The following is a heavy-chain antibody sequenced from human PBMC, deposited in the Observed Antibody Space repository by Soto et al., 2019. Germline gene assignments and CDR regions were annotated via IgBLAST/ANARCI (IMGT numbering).Heavy chain of an antibody. CDR2: IYPGDSDT. J-gene: IGHJ4*02. CDR1: GYRFTSYW. Sequence: GESLKISCKGSGYRFTSYWIGWVRQMPGKGLEWMAIIYPGDSDTRYSPSFQGQVTISADKSISTAYLQWSSLKASDTAMYYCARLLYGDGYPDSVLDYWGQGTLVTVSS. V-gene: IGHV5-51*01. D-gene: IGHD5-12*01. CDR3: ARLLYGDGYPDSVLDY.